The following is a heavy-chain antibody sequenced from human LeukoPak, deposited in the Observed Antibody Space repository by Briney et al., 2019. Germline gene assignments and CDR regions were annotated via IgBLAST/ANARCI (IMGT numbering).Heavy chain of an antibody. V-gene: IGHV1-2*02. CDR2: INPNSGGT. Sequence: ASVKVSCKASGYTFTCYYMRWVRQAPGQGLEWMGWINPNSGGTNYAQKFQGRVTMTRDTSISTAYMELSRLRSDDTAVYYCARTRGDIVVGDAFDIWGQGTMVTVSS. J-gene: IGHJ3*02. CDR1: GYTFTCYY. D-gene: IGHD2-15*01. CDR3: ARTRGDIVVGDAFDI.